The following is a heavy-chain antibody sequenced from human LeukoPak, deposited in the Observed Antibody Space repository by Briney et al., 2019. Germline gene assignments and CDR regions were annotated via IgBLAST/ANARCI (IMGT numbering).Heavy chain of an antibody. CDR2: INPNSGGT. CDR3: AREPAVAGGTDAFDV. Sequence: ASVKASCKASGYTFTGYYMHWVRQAPGQGLEWMGWINPNSGGTNYAQKFQGRVTMTRDTSISTAYMELSSLRSDDTAVYYCAREPAVAGGTDAFDVWGQGTMVTVSS. D-gene: IGHD6-19*01. CDR1: GYTFTGYY. J-gene: IGHJ3*01. V-gene: IGHV1-2*02.